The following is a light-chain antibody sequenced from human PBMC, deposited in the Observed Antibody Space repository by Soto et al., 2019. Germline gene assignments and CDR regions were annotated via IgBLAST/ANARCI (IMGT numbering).Light chain of an antibody. CDR1: QSVSNN. V-gene: IGKV3-11*01. CDR2: DAS. Sequence: EIVLTQSPATLSLSPGERATLSCRASQSVSNNLGWYQQKPGQAPRLLIYDASNRSTDIPARFSGSGSGTDFTLTINRLEPEDFAVYYCQQRSNWPRTFGQGTKLEIK. CDR3: QQRSNWPRT. J-gene: IGKJ2*01.